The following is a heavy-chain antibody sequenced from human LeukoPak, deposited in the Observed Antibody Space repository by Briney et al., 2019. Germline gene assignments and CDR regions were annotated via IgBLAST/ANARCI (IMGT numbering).Heavy chain of an antibody. CDR1: GFTFSSYE. V-gene: IGHV3-48*03. J-gene: IGHJ4*02. D-gene: IGHD1-26*01. CDR2: ISSSGSTI. Sequence: QPGGSLLLSCAASGFTFSSYEMSWVRPAPGKGLEWVSYISSSGSTIYYADSVKGRFTISRDNAKNSLYLQMNSLRAEDTAVYYCARQREWELPYYFDYWGQGTLVTVSS. CDR3: ARQREWELPYYFDY.